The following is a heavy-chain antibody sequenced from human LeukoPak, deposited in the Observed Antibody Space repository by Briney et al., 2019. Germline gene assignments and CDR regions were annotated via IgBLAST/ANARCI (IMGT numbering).Heavy chain of an antibody. CDR2: VKEDGSEQ. J-gene: IGHJ4*02. CDR1: GFTFNSYW. D-gene: IGHD5/OR15-5a*01. CDR3: TRQPTTLDGSKFMSTDH. V-gene: IGHV3-7*01. Sequence: GGSLRLSCAASGFTFNSYWMSWVRQAPGKGREWVASVKEDGSEQYYVDSVRGRFIISRDNAKNSLYLQMSSLRAEDTAVYYCTRQPTTLDGSKFMSTDHWGQGTLVTVPS.